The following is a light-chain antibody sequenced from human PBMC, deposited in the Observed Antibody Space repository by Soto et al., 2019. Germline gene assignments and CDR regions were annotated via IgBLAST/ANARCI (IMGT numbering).Light chain of an antibody. Sequence: LTQPHSVSESPGKTVTISCTRSSGSIASNYVQWYQQRPGSAPTTVIYEDNQRPSGVPDRFSGSIDSSSNSASLTISGLKTEDEPAYFCQSYDSSDAVVFGGGTKLTVL. J-gene: IGLJ2*01. CDR2: EDN. V-gene: IGLV6-57*04. CDR1: SGSIASNY. CDR3: QSYDSSDAVV.